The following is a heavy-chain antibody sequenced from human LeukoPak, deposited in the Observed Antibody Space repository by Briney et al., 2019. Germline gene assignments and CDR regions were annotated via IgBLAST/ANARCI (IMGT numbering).Heavy chain of an antibody. CDR2: ISSSSSYI. CDR3: ARDLRDIVVVPAAMVYYYYYGMDV. J-gene: IGHJ6*02. D-gene: IGHD2-2*01. CDR1: GFTFSSYS. Sequence: GGSLRLSCAASGFTFSSYSMNWVRQAPGKGLEWVSSISSSSSYIYYADSVKGRFTISRDNAKNSLYLQMNSLRAEDTAVYYCARDLRDIVVVPAAMVYYYYYGMDVWGQGTTVTVSS. V-gene: IGHV3-21*01.